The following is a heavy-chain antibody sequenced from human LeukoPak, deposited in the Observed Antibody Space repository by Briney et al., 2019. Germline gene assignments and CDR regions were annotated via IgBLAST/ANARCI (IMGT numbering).Heavy chain of an antibody. D-gene: IGHD6-6*01. CDR3: ARHRIIAAIGAFDY. Sequence: SETLSLTCTVSGGSISGYYWSWIRQPPGKELEWIGFIYYSGSTNYNPSLKSRVTISVDTSKNQFSLKLSSVTAADTAVYYCARHRIIAAIGAFDYWGQGTLVTVSS. V-gene: IGHV4-59*08. CDR1: GGSISGYY. CDR2: IYYSGST. J-gene: IGHJ4*02.